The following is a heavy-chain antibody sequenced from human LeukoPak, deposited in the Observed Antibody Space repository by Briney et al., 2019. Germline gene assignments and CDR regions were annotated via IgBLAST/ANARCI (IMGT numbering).Heavy chain of an antibody. Sequence: GGSLRLSCAASGFTLSSYAMSWVRQAPGKGLEWVSLISGNAGSTYYADSVKGRFTISRDITKNTLYLQMNSLRAEDTATYYXXXXXXQSSEWLPPLNYWGQGTLVTVSS. CDR1: GFTLSSYA. J-gene: IGHJ4*02. CDR2: ISGNAGST. D-gene: IGHD3-3*01. V-gene: IGHV3-23*01. CDR3: XXXXXQSSEWLPPLNY.